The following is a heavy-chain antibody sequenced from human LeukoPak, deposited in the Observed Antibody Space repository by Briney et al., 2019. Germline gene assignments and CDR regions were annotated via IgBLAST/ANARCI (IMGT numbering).Heavy chain of an antibody. Sequence: ASVKVSCKASGYTFTSYDINWVRQATGQGLEWMGWMNPNSGNTGYAQKFQGRVTMTRNTSISTAYMGLSSLRSEDTAVYYCVRGGYSGYDQGYWGQGTLVTVSS. D-gene: IGHD5-12*01. CDR1: GYTFTSYD. CDR3: VRGGYSGYDQGY. CDR2: MNPNSGNT. J-gene: IGHJ4*02. V-gene: IGHV1-8*01.